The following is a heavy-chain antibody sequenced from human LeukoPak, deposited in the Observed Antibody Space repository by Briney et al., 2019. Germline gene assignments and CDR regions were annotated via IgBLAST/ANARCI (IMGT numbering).Heavy chain of an antibody. D-gene: IGHD1-26*01. J-gene: IGHJ4*02. CDR1: GFTFSSYR. V-gene: IGHV3-21*01. Sequence: PGGSLRLSCAASGFTFSSYRMNWGRQAPGKGLEWVSSISGSSSYISYADSVKGRFTISRDNAKNSLYLQMNSLRAEDTAVYYCARDQDSGSYSGFDYWGQGTLVTVSS. CDR2: ISGSSSYI. CDR3: ARDQDSGSYSGFDY.